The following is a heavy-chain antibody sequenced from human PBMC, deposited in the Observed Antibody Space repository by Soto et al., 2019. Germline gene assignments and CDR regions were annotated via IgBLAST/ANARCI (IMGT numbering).Heavy chain of an antibody. D-gene: IGHD5-18*01. J-gene: IGHJ4*02. CDR1: GGSISSSDYY. Sequence: SETLSLTCTVSGGSISSSDYYWGWIRQPPGKGLEWIGYIYYTGTTYYNPSLKSRLAISTDTSKNQCSLRLSFVTDADTAVYYCVREGYIYGYRDFDSWGQGTLVTVS. CDR2: IYYTGTT. V-gene: IGHV4-30-4*01. CDR3: VREGYIYGYRDFDS.